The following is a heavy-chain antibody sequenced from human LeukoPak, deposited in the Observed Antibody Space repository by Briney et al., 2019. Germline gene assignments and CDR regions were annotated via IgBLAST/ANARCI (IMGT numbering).Heavy chain of an antibody. V-gene: IGHV4-31*03. D-gene: IGHD6-6*01. Sequence: PSETLSLTCTVSGGSIRSDIYYWSWIRQHPGKGLEWIGYIHHSGSTFYNPSLKSRITISVDTSKYQFSLRLRSVTAADTAVYYCGSLATPGLYFDCWGLGTLVTVSS. CDR2: IHHSGST. CDR1: GGSIRSDIYY. CDR3: GSLATPGLYFDC. J-gene: IGHJ4*02.